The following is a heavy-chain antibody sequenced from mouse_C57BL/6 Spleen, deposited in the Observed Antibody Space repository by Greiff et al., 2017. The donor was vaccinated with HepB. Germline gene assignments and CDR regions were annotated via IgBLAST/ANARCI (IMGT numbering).Heavy chain of an antibody. J-gene: IGHJ1*03. V-gene: IGHV1-80*01. CDR2: IYPGDGDT. CDR3: ARSGGSSNWYFDV. D-gene: IGHD1-1*01. CDR1: GYAFSSYW. Sequence: QVQLKQSGAELVKPGASVKISCKASGYAFSSYWMNWVKQRPGKGLEWIGQIYPGDGDTNYNGKFKGKATLTADKSSSTAYMQLSSLTSEDSAVYFCARSGGSSNWYFDVWGTGTTVTVSS.